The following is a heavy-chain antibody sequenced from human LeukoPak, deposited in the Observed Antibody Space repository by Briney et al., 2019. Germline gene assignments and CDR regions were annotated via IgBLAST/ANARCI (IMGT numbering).Heavy chain of an antibody. CDR1: GFTFSSYA. CDR2: ISGSGGST. CDR3: AKDQVRASGPY. D-gene: IGHD3-10*01. Sequence: GGSLRLSCAASGFTFSSYAMSWVRQAPGKGLEWVSAISGSGGSTYYAGSVKGRFTISRDNSKNTLYLQMNSLRAEDTAVYYCAKDQVRASGPYWGQGTLVTVSS. J-gene: IGHJ4*02. V-gene: IGHV3-23*01.